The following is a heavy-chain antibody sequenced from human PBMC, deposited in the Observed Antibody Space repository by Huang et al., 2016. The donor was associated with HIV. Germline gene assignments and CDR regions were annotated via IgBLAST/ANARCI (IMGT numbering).Heavy chain of an antibody. CDR2: IYPGDSDV. D-gene: IGHD2-21*02. Sequence: EVQLVQSGAELKRPGESLKISCKVSGYSFTRQWIGWVRQMPGKGPEWMGIIYPGDSDVKYSPTFQGQVTISADNSISPAYLQWKSLKVSDTAMYFCARPPTYSDDGGYYIDAFGVWGRGTMVTVS. V-gene: IGHV5-51*03. CDR3: ARPPTYSDDGGYYIDAFGV. CDR1: GYSFTRQW. J-gene: IGHJ3*01.